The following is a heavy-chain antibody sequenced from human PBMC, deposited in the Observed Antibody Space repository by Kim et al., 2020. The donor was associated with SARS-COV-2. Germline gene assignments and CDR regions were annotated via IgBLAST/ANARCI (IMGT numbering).Heavy chain of an antibody. CDR3: ARAGEWLETNWYDS. Sequence: NAALKCRLTMSLDTAKNQFSLRLASATAADTAVYYCARAGEWLETNWYDSWGQGILVTVSS. V-gene: IGHV4-4*07. J-gene: IGHJ5*01. D-gene: IGHD6-19*01.